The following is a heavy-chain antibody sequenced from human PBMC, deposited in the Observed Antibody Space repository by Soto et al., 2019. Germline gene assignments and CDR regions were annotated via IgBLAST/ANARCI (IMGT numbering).Heavy chain of an antibody. D-gene: IGHD4-17*01. CDR3: AKAPYSTVVTPFDY. J-gene: IGHJ4*02. CDR2: ISGSGGST. CDR1: GFTFTSYA. Sequence: PGGSLRLSCAAAGFTFTSYAMSWVRQAPGKGLEWVSAISGSGGSTYYADSVKGRFTISRDNSKNTLYLQMNSLRAEDTAVYYCAKAPYSTVVTPFDYWGQGTLVTVAS. V-gene: IGHV3-23*01.